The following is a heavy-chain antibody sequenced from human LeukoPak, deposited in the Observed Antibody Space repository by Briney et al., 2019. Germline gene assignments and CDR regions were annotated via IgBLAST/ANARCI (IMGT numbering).Heavy chain of an antibody. Sequence: PGGSLRLSCAASGFTFSTYVMSWVRQAPGKGLEWVSTISGSGSSTYYADSVKGRFAISRDNSENRLFLQMNSLRAEDTAVYYCARGMTTVTTWVPLGYWGQGTLVTVSS. J-gene: IGHJ4*02. CDR3: ARGMTTVTTWVPLGY. V-gene: IGHV3-23*01. CDR1: GFTFSTYV. D-gene: IGHD4-17*01. CDR2: ISGSGSST.